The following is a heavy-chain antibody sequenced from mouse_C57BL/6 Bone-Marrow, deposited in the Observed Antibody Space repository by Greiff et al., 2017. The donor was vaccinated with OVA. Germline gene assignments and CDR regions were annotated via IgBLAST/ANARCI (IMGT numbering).Heavy chain of an antibody. J-gene: IGHJ2*01. CDR3: ERTGTGY. CDR1: GYTFTSYW. V-gene: IGHV1-59*01. CDR2: IDPSDSYT. D-gene: IGHD4-1*01. Sequence: QVQLQQPGAELVRPGTSVKLSCKASGYTFTSYWMHWVKQRPGQGLEWIGVIDPSDSYTNYNQKFKGKATLTVDTSSSTAYMQLSSLTSEDSAVYDCERTGTGYWGQGTTLTVSS.